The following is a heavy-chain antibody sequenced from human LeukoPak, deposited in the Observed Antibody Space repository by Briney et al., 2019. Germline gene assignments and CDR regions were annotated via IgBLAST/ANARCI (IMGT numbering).Heavy chain of an antibody. CDR2: IIPLLRTA. V-gene: IGHV1-69*13. J-gene: IGHJ1*01. CDR3: ATAYNWDEYFQY. CDR1: GGSFNKYG. D-gene: IGHD1-20*01. Sequence: SVKVSCKASGGSFNKYGFNWVRQAPGQGLEWMGGIIPLLRTANYAQKFQGRATITADASTTTAYMELSSLRSEDTAVYYCATAYNWDEYFQYWGQGTLVTVSS.